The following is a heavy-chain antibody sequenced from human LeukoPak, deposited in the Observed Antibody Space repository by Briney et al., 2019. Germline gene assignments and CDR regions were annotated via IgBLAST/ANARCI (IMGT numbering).Heavy chain of an antibody. D-gene: IGHD1-14*01. V-gene: IGHV1-46*01. Sequence: ASVKVSCKASGYTFTTYYMHWVRQAPGPGLEWMGIITPSGGSTSYAQKFQGRVTMTRDMSTSTVYMELSSLRSEDTAVYYCARGGTYSYGAFDIWGQGTMVTVSS. CDR3: ARGGTYSYGAFDI. J-gene: IGHJ3*02. CDR1: GYTFTTYY. CDR2: ITPSGGST.